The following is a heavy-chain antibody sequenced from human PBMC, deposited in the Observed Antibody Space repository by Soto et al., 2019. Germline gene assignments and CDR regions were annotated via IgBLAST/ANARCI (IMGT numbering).Heavy chain of an antibody. V-gene: IGHV1-8*01. CDR1: GYNFSAYY. CDR2: LNPRNGQT. CDR3: ALETDTSMVDY. Sequence: QVQLVQSGAVVKKPGASVKVSCQTSGYNFSAYYFNWVRQAAGQGPEWMGWLNPRNGQTGYVQKFRGRVTMTRDTSIATVYLELSRLTSEDTAIYFCALETDTSMVDYWGQGTLVTVSS. D-gene: IGHD5-18*01. J-gene: IGHJ4*02.